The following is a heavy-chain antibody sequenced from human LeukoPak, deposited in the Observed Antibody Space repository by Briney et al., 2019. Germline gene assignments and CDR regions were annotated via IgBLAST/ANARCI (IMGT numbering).Heavy chain of an antibody. CDR2: INHSGST. CDR3: ARRHSSGWYWVGYTWFDP. J-gene: IGHJ5*02. CDR1: GGSFSGYY. D-gene: IGHD6-19*01. V-gene: IGHV4-34*01. Sequence: SETLSLTCAVYGGSFSGYYWSWIRQPPGNGLEWIGEINHSGSTNYNPSLKSRVTISVDTSKNQFSLKLSSVTAADTAVYYCARRHSSGWYWVGYTWFDPWGQGTLVTVSS.